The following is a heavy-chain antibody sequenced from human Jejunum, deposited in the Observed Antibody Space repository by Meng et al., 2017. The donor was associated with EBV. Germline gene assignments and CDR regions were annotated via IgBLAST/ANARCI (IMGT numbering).Heavy chain of an antibody. Sequence: EVQLGEAGGALVKPGGSLRLSCAASGFTFSSYWMHWVRQAPGKGLVWVSRINEDGRITTYADSVKGRFTISRDNTKNTLYLQMNSLRAEDTAVYSCSRDLVGSTDDWGQGTLVTVSS. CDR1: GFTFSSYW. CDR3: SRDLVGSTDD. CDR2: INEDGRIT. D-gene: IGHD6-25*01. V-gene: IGHV3-74*01. J-gene: IGHJ4*02.